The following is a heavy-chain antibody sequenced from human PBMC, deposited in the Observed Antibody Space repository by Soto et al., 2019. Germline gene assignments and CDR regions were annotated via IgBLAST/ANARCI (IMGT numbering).Heavy chain of an antibody. Sequence: GGSLRLSCAASGFTFSSYEMNWVRQAPGKGLEWVSYISSSGSTIYYADSVKGRFTISRDNAKNSLYLQMNSLRAEDSAVYYCARATGYSSAWDFDYWGQGTLVTVSS. D-gene: IGHD6-19*01. J-gene: IGHJ4*02. CDR1: GFTFSSYE. CDR2: ISSSGSTI. V-gene: IGHV3-48*03. CDR3: ARATGYSSAWDFDY.